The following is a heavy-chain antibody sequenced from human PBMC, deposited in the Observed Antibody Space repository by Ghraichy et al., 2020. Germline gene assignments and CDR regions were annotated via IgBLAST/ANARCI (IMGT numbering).Heavy chain of an antibody. CDR3: ARGREWELRGGFDY. D-gene: IGHD1-26*01. Sequence: SETLSLTCAVYGGSFSGYYWSWIRQPPGKGLEWIGEINHSGSTNYNPSLKSRVTISVDTSKNQFSLKLSSVTAADTAVYYCARGREWELRGGFDYWGQGTLVTVSS. CDR2: INHSGST. CDR1: GGSFSGYY. V-gene: IGHV4-34*01. J-gene: IGHJ4*02.